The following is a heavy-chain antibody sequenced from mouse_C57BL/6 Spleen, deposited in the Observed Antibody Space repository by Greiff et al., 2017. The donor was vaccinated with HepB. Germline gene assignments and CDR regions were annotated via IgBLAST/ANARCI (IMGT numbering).Heavy chain of an antibody. CDR2: INPSNGGT. Sequence: QVQLQQPGTELVKPGASVKLSCKASGYTFTSYWMHWVRQSPGQGLEWIGNINPSNGGTTYNQKFKAKATFTVDKSSSKTYMQLKRLTSEDSAVYYCARKGSYGSWYVDVWGTGTTVTVSS. CDR1: GYTFTSYW. J-gene: IGHJ1*03. V-gene: IGHV1-53*01. D-gene: IGHD1-1*01. CDR3: ARKGSYGSWYVDV.